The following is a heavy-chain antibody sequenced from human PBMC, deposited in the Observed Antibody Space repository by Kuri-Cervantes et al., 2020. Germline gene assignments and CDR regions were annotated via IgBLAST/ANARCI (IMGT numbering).Heavy chain of an antibody. J-gene: IGHJ6*01. Sequence: GESLKISCAASGFTFSSYAMHWVRQAPGKGLEWVAVISYDGSNKYYADSVKGRFTISRDNSKNTLYLQMNSLRAEDTAVYYCARDTEDIVVVPAAILSPWGSYYYGMDVWGQGTTVNVSS. D-gene: IGHD2-2*02. V-gene: IGHV3-30-3*01. CDR3: ARDTEDIVVVPAAILSPWGSYYYGMDV. CDR2: ISYDGSNK. CDR1: GFTFSSYA.